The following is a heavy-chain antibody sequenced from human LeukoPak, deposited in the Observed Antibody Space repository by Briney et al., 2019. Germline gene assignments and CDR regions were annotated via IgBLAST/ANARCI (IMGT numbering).Heavy chain of an antibody. D-gene: IGHD3-22*01. CDR1: GGSISSYY. CDR2: IYYSGST. V-gene: IGHV4-59*01. CDR3: ARSTGSSGYYYGD. J-gene: IGHJ4*02. Sequence: PSETLSLTCTVSGGSISSYYWSWIRQPPGKGLEWIGYIYYSGSTNYNPSLKSRVTISVDTSKNQFSLKLSSVTAADTAVYYCARSTGSSGYYYGDWGQGTLVTVSS.